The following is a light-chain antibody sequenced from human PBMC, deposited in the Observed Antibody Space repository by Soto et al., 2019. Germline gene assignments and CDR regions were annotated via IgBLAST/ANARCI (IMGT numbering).Light chain of an antibody. J-gene: IGLJ1*01. Sequence: QSALTQPASVSGSPGQSITISCTGTSSDVGGYNYVSWYQQHPGKAPKLMIYDVSNRPSGVSNRFSGSKSGNTASLTISGLQAEDEAHYYCSSYTGSSFYVFGTGTKLTVL. CDR1: SSDVGGYNY. V-gene: IGLV2-14*01. CDR2: DVS. CDR3: SSYTGSSFYV.